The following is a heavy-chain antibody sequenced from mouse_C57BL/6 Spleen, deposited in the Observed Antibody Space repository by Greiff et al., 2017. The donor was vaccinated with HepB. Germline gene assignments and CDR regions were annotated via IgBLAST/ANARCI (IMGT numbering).Heavy chain of an antibody. CDR2: IRNKANNHAT. CDR1: GFTFSDAW. J-gene: IGHJ4*01. V-gene: IGHV6-6*01. CDR3: TRPLLLRGYAMDY. Sequence: EVKVEESGGGLVQPGGSMKLSCAASGFTFSDAWMDWVRQSPEKGLEWVAEIRNKANNHATYYAESVKGRFTISRDDSKSSVYLQMNSLRAEDTGIYYCTRPLLLRGYAMDYWGQGTSVTVSS. D-gene: IGHD1-1*01.